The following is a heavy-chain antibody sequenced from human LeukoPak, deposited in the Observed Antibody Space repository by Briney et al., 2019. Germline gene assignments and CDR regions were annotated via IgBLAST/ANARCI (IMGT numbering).Heavy chain of an antibody. J-gene: IGHJ2*01. CDR2: IIPIFGTA. CDR3: AREVKQWLVRGPSYFDL. V-gene: IGHV1-69*13. CDR1: GGTFSSYA. Sequence: SVKVSCKASGGTFSSYAISWVRQAPGQGLEWMGGIIPIFGTANYAQKFQGRVTITADESTSTAYMELSSLRSEDTAVYYCAREVKQWLVRGPSYFDLWGRGTLVTVSS. D-gene: IGHD6-19*01.